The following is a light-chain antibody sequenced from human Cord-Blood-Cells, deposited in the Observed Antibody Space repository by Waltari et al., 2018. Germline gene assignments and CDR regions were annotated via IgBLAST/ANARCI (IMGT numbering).Light chain of an antibody. CDR1: SSNIGRHY. J-gene: IGLJ2*01. CDR3: AAWDDSLSGVV. CDR2: RNK. V-gene: IGLV1-47*01. Sequence: QSVLPPPPSASGTPGQGVTISSSASSSNIGRHYSYLYQHLPGTAPNLLIYRNKRRPSGVPGLFSGSKSGTAASLAISGLRSEDEADYYCAAWDDSLSGVVFGGGTKLTVL.